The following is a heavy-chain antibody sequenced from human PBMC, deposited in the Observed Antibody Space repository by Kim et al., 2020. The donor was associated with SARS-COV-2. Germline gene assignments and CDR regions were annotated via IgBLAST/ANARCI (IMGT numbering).Heavy chain of an antibody. V-gene: IGHV4-61*07. J-gene: IGHJ4*02. Sequence: YNPSLNSRVTISVDTSKDQFSLNLTSVTAADTAVYYCARLFDGYSDYFDYWGQGTLVTVSS. CDR3: ARLFDGYSDYFDY. D-gene: IGHD2-21*02.